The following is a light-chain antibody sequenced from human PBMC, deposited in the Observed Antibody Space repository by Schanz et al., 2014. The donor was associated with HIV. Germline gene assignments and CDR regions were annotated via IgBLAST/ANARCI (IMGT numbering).Light chain of an antibody. V-gene: IGLV1-44*01. J-gene: IGLJ2*01. CDR1: SSNIGSNT. CDR2: SDN. CDR3: ATWDDSLNGVV. Sequence: QSVLTQPPSASGTPGQRVTISCSGSSSNIGSNTVNWYQHLPGSAPPLLIYSDNQRPSRVPDRFFGSKSGTSASLAISGLRSDDEAHYYCATWDDSLNGVVFGGGTKVTVL.